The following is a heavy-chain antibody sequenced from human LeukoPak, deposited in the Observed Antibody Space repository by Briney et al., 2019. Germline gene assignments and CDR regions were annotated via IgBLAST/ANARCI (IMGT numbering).Heavy chain of an antibody. J-gene: IGHJ4*02. D-gene: IGHD6-19*01. CDR2: MFSTGRT. Sequence: SETLSLTCSVSGVSISGDYWSWIRQPPGQGLQWIGYMFSTGRTMSKPSLRSRVTISVDTSKNQFSLKLSSVTAADTAVYYCARTAVAGILPFDYWGQGTLVTVSS. V-gene: IGHV4-59*01. CDR3: ARTAVAGILPFDY. CDR1: GVSISGDY.